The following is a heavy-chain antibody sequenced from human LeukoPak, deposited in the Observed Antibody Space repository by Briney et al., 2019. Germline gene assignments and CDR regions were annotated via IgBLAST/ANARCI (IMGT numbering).Heavy chain of an antibody. CDR1: GGTFSSYA. V-gene: IGHV1-69*05. D-gene: IGHD3-10*01. CDR3: AREGYGSGSGDDY. CDR2: IIPIFGTA. J-gene: IGHJ4*02. Sequence: SVKVSCKASGGTFSSYAISWVRQAPGQGLEWMGGIIPIFGTANYAQKFQGRVTITTDESTSTAYMELSSLRSEDTAVYYCAREGYGSGSGDDYWGQGTLVTVSS.